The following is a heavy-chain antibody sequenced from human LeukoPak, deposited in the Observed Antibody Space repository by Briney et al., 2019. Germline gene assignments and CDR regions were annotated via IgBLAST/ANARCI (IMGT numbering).Heavy chain of an antibody. CDR1: GFTFSTYA. CDR2: ISGGGSST. J-gene: IGHJ4*02. V-gene: IGHV3-23*01. Sequence: TGGSLRLSCAASGFTFSTYAMTWVRQAPRKGLDWVSAISGGGSSTYYADSVKGRFTISRDNSKNTLYLQMNCLRAEDTAVYYCAKVFESVVTPNDYWGQGTLVTVSS. CDR3: AKVFESVVTPNDY. D-gene: IGHD4-23*01.